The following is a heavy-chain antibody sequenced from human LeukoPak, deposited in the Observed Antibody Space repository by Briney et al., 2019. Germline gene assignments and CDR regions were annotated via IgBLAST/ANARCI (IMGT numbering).Heavy chain of an antibody. V-gene: IGHV3-7*01. CDR1: ELTFSDFC. CDR3: AAVIDY. CDR2: ITKDGGEK. Sequence: GGSLRLSCAASELTFSDFCMTWVRQGPGKRLEWVATITKDGGEKYYVDSVKGRFTISRDNAKNSVFLQMNSLRAEDTAVYYCAAVIDYWGQGTLVAVSS. J-gene: IGHJ4*02.